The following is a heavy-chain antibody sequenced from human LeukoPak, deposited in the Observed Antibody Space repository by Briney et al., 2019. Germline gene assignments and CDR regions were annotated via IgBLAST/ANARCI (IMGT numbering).Heavy chain of an antibody. CDR1: GFTFSAYN. V-gene: IGHV3-48*04. J-gene: IGHJ4*02. CDR3: ARDTGYGVNDY. Sequence: PGGSLRLSCAVSGFTFSAYNMNWVRQVPGKGLEWVSYLSTSSDTIHYTDSVKGRFTISRDNAKNSLYLQMSSLRAEDTAVYYCARDTGYGVNDYWGQGTLVTVSS. CDR2: LSTSSDTI. D-gene: IGHD4-17*01.